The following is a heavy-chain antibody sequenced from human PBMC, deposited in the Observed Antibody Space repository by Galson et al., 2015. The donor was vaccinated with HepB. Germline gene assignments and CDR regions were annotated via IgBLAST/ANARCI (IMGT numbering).Heavy chain of an antibody. J-gene: IGHJ4*02. CDR1: GFTFSSYS. CDR2: ISSSSSTI. D-gene: IGHD2-2*01. CDR3: ARDFRGALIPAAHDY. Sequence: SLRLSCAASGFTFSSYSMNWVRQAPGKGLEWVSYISSSSSTIYYADSVKGRFTISRDNAKNSLYLQMNSLRDEDTAVYYCARDFRGALIPAAHDYWGQGTLVTVSS. V-gene: IGHV3-48*02.